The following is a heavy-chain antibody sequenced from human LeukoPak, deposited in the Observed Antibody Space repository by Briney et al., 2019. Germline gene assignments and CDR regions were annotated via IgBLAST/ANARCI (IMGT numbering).Heavy chain of an antibody. CDR2: ISSSSSYI. CDR3: ARDRYYDSSDFDY. CDR1: GFTFSSYS. V-gene: IGHV3-21*01. J-gene: IGHJ4*02. D-gene: IGHD3-22*01. Sequence: GSLRLSCAASGFTFSSYSMNWVRQAPGKGLEXVSSISSSSSYIYYADSXKGRFTISXDNAKNSLYLQMNSLRAEDTAVYYCARDRYYDSSDFDYWGQGTLVTVSS.